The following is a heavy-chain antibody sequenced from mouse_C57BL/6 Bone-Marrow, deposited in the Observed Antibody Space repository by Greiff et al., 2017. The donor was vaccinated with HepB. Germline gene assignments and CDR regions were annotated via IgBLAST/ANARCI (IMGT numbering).Heavy chain of an antibody. J-gene: IGHJ4*01. Sequence: QVHVKQPGAELVKPGASVKMSCKASGYTFTSYWITWVKQRPGQGLEWIGDIYPGSGSTNYNEKFKSKATLTVDTSSSTAYMQLSSLTSEDSAVDYCARKSFYPYYAMGYWGQGTSVTVSS. D-gene: IGHD2-1*01. CDR3: ARKSFYPYYAMGY. V-gene: IGHV1-55*01. CDR1: GYTFTSYW. CDR2: IYPGSGST.